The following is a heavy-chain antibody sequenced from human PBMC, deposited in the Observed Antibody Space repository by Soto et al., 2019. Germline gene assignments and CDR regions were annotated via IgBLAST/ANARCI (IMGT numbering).Heavy chain of an antibody. CDR1: GSSISPYY. V-gene: IGHV4-59*01. CDR3: SRVGGYYGDYPNFEY. J-gene: IGHJ4*02. Sequence: SETLSLTCFVSGSSISPYYWTWIRQPPGKGLEWIGNIYYSGSTNYNPSLKSRVTISVDTSKKQFSLKLTSVTAADTAVYYCSRVGGYYGDYPNFEYWGQGTRVTVSS. CDR2: IYYSGST. D-gene: IGHD4-17*01.